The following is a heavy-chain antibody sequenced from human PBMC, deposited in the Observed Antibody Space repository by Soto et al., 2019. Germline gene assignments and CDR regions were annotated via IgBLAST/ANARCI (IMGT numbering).Heavy chain of an antibody. J-gene: IGHJ6*02. Sequence: QVQLVESGGGVVQPGRSLRLSCAASGFTFSNYAMHWVRQAPGKGLEWVAVISYDGRNEYYADSVKGRFTISRDNSKNTLHLQMNSLRAEDTAVYYCGCIEYYYYYYSLDIWGQGTTVTVSS. V-gene: IGHV3-30*04. CDR2: ISYDGRNE. CDR3: GCIEYYYYYYSLDI. CDR1: GFTFSNYA.